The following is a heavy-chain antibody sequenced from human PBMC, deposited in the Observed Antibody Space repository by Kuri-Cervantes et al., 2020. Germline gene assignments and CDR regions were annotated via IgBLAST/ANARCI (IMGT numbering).Heavy chain of an antibody. CDR2: ISSSSSYI. CDR3: ARESYMVTALDY. CDR1: GFTFNIFG. Sequence: GGSLRLSCVASGFTFNIFGMGWVRQAPGKGLEWVSSISSSSSYIYYADSVKGRFTIPRDNAKNSLYLQMNSLRAEDTAVYYCARESYMVTALDYWGQGTLVTVSS. J-gene: IGHJ4*02. D-gene: IGHD5-18*01. V-gene: IGHV3-21*03.